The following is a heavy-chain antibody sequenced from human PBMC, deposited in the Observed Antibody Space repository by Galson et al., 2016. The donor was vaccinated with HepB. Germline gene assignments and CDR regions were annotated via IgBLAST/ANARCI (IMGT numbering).Heavy chain of an antibody. CDR1: GFSLSTSTVG. CDR3: AHRPWGAAAFDC. D-gene: IGHD6-13*01. CDR2: IYWNDAN. Sequence: PALVKPTQTLTLTCTFSGFSLSTSTVGVGWIRQPPGKALEWLAVIYWNDANHYSPSLKSRLTITKDTSKNQVVFTMTNMDPVDTATYYCAHRPWGAAAFDCWGQETLVTVSS. J-gene: IGHJ4*02. V-gene: IGHV2-5*01.